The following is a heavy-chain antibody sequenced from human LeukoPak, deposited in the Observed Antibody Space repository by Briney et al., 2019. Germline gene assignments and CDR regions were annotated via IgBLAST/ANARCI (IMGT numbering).Heavy chain of an antibody. Sequence: ASVKVSCKASRYTFTGYYMHWVRQAPGQGLEWMGWINPNSGDTNYAQNFQGRATMTRDTSISTAYMELSSLRSDDTAVYYCARARGSYFFDYWGQGTLVTVSS. CDR1: RYTFTGYY. CDR2: INPNSGDT. J-gene: IGHJ4*02. V-gene: IGHV1-2*02. D-gene: IGHD1-26*01. CDR3: ARARGSYFFDY.